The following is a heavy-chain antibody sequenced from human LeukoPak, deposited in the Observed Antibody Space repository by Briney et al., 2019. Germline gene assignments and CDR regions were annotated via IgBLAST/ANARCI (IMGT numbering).Heavy chain of an antibody. CDR2: INPNSGGA. CDR1: GYTFTGYY. J-gene: IGHJ6*04. CDR3: ARDFCGGDCYSRSTYMDV. D-gene: IGHD2-21*02. Sequence: ASVKVSCKASGYTFTGYYMHWLRQAPGQGLEWMGRINPNSGGANYAQKFQGRVTMTRATSISTAYMERSRLRSDDTAVYYCARDFCGGDCYSRSTYMDVWGKGTTVTVSS. V-gene: IGHV1-2*06.